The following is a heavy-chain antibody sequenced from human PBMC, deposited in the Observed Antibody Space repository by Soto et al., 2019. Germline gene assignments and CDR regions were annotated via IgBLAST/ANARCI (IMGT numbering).Heavy chain of an antibody. CDR1: GGSISSYY. D-gene: IGHD3-3*01. V-gene: IGHV4-59*01. CDR2: IYYSGST. CDR3: ARYNYYFWSGYYAPGWFAP. J-gene: IGHJ5*02. Sequence: SETLSLTCTVSGGSISSYYWSWIRQPPGKGLEWIGYIYYSGSTNYNPSLKSRVTISVDTSKNQFSLKLSSVTAADTAVYYCARYNYYFWSGYYAPGWFAPWGQGTLVTVSS.